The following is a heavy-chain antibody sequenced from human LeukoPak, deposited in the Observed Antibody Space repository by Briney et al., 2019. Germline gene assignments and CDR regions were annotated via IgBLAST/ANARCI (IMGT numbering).Heavy chain of an antibody. D-gene: IGHD5-12*01. CDR3: ARESSRYSGYDHFDY. CDR2: ISGSDGST. J-gene: IGHJ4*02. Sequence: PGGSLRLSCAASGFTFSDYAMSWVRQAPGKGLEWVSVISGSDGSTHYADSVKGRFTISRDNSKTTLYLHMNSLRAEDTAVYYCARESSRYSGYDHFDYWGQGTLVTVSS. V-gene: IGHV3-23*01. CDR1: GFTFSDYA.